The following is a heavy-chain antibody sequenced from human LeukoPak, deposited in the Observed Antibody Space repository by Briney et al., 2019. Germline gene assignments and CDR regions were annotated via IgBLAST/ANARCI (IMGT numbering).Heavy chain of an antibody. D-gene: IGHD2-15*01. V-gene: IGHV4-39*01. CDR2: IYYSGST. Sequence: PSETLSLTCTVSGGSISSSSYYWGWIRQPPGKGLEWIGSIYYSGSTYYNPSLKIRVTISVDTSKNQFSLNLDSVTAAATSVFYCARKPGDCSGGSCYPCFDYWGQGTLVTVSS. CDR3: ARKPGDCSGGSCYPCFDY. J-gene: IGHJ4*02. CDR1: GGSISSSSYY.